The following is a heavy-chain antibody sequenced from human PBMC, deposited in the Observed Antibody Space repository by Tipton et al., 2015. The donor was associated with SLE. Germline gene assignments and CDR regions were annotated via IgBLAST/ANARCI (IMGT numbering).Heavy chain of an antibody. CDR2: VYPSGTT. J-gene: IGHJ6*02. Sequence: TLSLTCKVSGYSISSGYYWSWLRQSPGKGLEWIGYVYPSGTTNYNPSLKSRVTMSVDTSKNQFSLNLSSVIAADTAVYYCARDPVIGENYYGMDVWGQGTTVTVS. D-gene: IGHD2-21*01. V-gene: IGHV4-38-2*02. CDR3: ARDPVIGENYYGMDV. CDR1: GYSISSGYY.